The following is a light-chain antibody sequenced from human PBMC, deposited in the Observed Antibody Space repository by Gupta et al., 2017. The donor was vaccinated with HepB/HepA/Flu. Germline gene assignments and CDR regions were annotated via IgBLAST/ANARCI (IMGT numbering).Light chain of an antibody. V-gene: IGLV3-19*01. J-gene: IGLJ1*01. CDR2: GKN. CDR3: NSRDSSSNHYV. Sequence: SSELTQDPAVSVALGQTVRITCQGDSLRSYYASWYQQKPGQAPVLVFYGKNNRPSGIPDRFSGSSSGNTASLTITGAQAEDEADYYCNSRDSSSNHYVFGTGTKVTVL. CDR1: SLRSYY.